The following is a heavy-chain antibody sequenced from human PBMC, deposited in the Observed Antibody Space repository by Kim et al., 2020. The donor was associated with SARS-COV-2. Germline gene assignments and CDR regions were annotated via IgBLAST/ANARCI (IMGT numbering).Heavy chain of an antibody. J-gene: IGHJ4*02. CDR1: GGSISSGSYY. D-gene: IGHD3-10*01. CDR3: ARARFRYGEFN. V-gene: IGHV4-61*02. Sequence: SETLSLTCTVSGGSISSGSYYWSWIRQPAGKGLEWIGRIYTSGSTNYNPSLKSRVTISVDTSKNQFSLKLSSVTAADTAVYYCARARFRYGEFNWGQGTLVTVSS. CDR2: IYTSGST.